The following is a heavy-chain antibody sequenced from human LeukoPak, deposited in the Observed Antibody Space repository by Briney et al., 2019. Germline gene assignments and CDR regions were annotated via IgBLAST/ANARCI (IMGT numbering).Heavy chain of an antibody. V-gene: IGHV3-23*01. D-gene: IGHD3-10*01. J-gene: IGHJ3*02. CDR1: GFTFSSHA. CDR2: VSGSGAST. CDR3: ATAVLLRNYYGLGTYYNGAFDI. Sequence: GGSLRLSCAASGFTFSSHAMSWVRQAPGKGLKWVSTVSGSGASTYYADSVKGRFSISRDNSDNTLYLHMNSLRAEDTAVYYCATAVLLRNYYGLGTYYNGAFDIWGQGTMATVSS.